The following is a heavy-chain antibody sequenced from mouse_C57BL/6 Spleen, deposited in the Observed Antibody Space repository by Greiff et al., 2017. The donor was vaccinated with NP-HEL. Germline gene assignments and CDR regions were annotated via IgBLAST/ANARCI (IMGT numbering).Heavy chain of an antibody. CDR2: IDPEDGET. J-gene: IGHJ4*01. V-gene: IGHV14-2*01. CDR3: ARLYDYGRYYAMDY. D-gene: IGHD2-4*01. Sequence: EVQLQQSGAELVKPGASVKLSCTASGFNIKDYHMHWVKQRTEQGLEWIGRIDPEDGETKYAPKFQGKATITADTSSNTACLQLSSLTSEDTAVYYCARLYDYGRYYAMDYWGQGTSVTVSS. CDR1: GFNIKDYH.